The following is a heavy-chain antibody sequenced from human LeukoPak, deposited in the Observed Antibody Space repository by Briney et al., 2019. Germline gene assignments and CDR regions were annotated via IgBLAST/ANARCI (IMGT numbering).Heavy chain of an antibody. CDR3: AKGQTYYDTLTGYPRYYYYGMDV. D-gene: IGHD3-9*01. CDR2: VISAGRT. Sequence: GGSLRLSCAASGFTFSTHAMSWVRQAPGKGLEWVSAVISAGRTYNADSVKGRFTISRDDSKNMLYLQMNSLRAEDTAVYYCAKGQTYYDTLTGYPRYYYYGMDVWGQGTTVT. V-gene: IGHV3-23*01. CDR1: GFTFSTHA. J-gene: IGHJ6*02.